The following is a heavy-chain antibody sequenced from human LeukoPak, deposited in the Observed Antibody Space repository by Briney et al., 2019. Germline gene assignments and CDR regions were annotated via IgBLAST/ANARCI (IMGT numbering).Heavy chain of an antibody. CDR1: RYSFASYW. Sequence: EESLKISCKASRYSFASYWIAWVRQMPGKGLEWMGMIYPGDSDTRYSPSFQGQVTISVDKSINTAYLQWSSLKASDTAMYYCARHSAIAVAATPTDYWGQGTLVTVSS. D-gene: IGHD6-19*01. CDR3: ARHSAIAVAATPTDY. CDR2: IYPGDSDT. J-gene: IGHJ4*02. V-gene: IGHV5-51*01.